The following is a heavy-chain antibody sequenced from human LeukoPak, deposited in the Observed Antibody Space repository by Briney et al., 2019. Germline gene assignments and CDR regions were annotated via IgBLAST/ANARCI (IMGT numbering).Heavy chain of an antibody. CDR3: ARGQRRLQDY. V-gene: IGHV4-59*01. Sequence: SETLSLTCTVSGASISRSSWSWIRQPPGKGLEWIGYMFYGGDTNYNPSLKSRVTISLDTSRSQISLKLSSVTAADTAVYYCARGQRRLQDYWGQGTLVTVSS. J-gene: IGHJ4*02. CDR2: MFYGGDT. CDR1: GASISRSS.